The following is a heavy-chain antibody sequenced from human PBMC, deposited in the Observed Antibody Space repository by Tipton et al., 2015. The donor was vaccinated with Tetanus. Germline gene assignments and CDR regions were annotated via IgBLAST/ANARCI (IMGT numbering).Heavy chain of an antibody. V-gene: IGHV5-51*01. CDR2: IYPGDTDT. D-gene: IGHD1-7*01. CDR1: GYDVANYW. CDR3: ARQNWIYSFRPYYFDH. J-gene: IGHJ4*02. Sequence: QSGPEVRKSGESLKISCKASGYDVANYWIGWGRQMPGKGLEWAGIIYPGDTDTVYSPSFQGQGTVTADKSINTANLQWSSLKASDAAIYYCARQNWIYSFRPYYFDHWGRRTLDTIST.